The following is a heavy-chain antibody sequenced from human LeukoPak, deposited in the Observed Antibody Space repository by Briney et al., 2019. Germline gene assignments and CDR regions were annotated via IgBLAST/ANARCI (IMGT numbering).Heavy chain of an antibody. CDR3: ARAVAFGVVVPAAIGWFDP. J-gene: IGHJ5*02. Sequence: ASVKVSCKASGYTFPSYFMHWVRQAPGQGLEWMGIINPTGGSTTYAQKFQGRVTMTRDTSTSTVYMELRSLRSDDTAVYYCARAVAFGVVVPAAIGWFDPWGQGTLVTVSS. V-gene: IGHV1-46*01. CDR1: GYTFPSYF. CDR2: INPTGGST. D-gene: IGHD2-2*02.